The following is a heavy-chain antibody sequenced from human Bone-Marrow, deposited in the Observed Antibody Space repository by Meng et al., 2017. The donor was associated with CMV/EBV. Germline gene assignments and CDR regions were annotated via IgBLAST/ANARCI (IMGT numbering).Heavy chain of an antibody. V-gene: IGHV4-31*02. Sequence: SGGSISSGGYYWRWIRQHPGKGLEWIGYISSSGSTYYNPSLKSRVTISVDTSKNQFSLKLSSVTAADTAVYYCARGGHYDILTGYPDYWGQGTLVTVSS. CDR1: GGSISSGGYY. D-gene: IGHD3-9*01. CDR2: ISSSGST. CDR3: ARGGHYDILTGYPDY. J-gene: IGHJ4*02.